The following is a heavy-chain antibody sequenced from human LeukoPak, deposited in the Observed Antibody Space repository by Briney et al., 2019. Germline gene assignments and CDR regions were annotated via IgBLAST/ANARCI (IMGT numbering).Heavy chain of an antibody. CDR2: IYHGGST. D-gene: IGHD1-26*01. J-gene: IGHJ4*02. Sequence: PSQTLSLTCTVSGGSISSGGYYWSWIRQPPGKGLEWIGYIYHGGSTYYNPSLKSRVTISVDRSKNQFSLKLSSVTAADTAVYYCARDIPDGSHQGEIDYWGQGTLVTVSS. V-gene: IGHV4-30-2*01. CDR3: ARDIPDGSHQGEIDY. CDR1: GGSISSGGYY.